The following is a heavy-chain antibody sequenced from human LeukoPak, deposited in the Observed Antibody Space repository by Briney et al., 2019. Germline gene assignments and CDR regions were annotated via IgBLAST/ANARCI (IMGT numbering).Heavy chain of an antibody. V-gene: IGHV3-20*04. CDR1: GFTFDDYG. Sequence: GGSLRLSCAASGFTFDDYGMSWVRQAPGKGLEWVSGINWNGGSTGYADSVKGRFTISRDNAKNSLHLQMNSLRAEDTALYYCARVGSKYYYYYMDVWGKGTTVTVSS. D-gene: IGHD3-16*01. J-gene: IGHJ6*03. CDR3: ARVGSKYYYYYMDV. CDR2: INWNGGST.